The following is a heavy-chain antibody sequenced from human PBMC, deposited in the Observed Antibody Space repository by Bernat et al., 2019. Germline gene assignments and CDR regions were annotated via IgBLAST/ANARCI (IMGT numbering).Heavy chain of an antibody. V-gene: IGHV1-8*01. CDR1: GYTFTSYD. CDR3: ARYYYGSGSYYRNRPNDAFDI. Sequence: QVQLVQSGAEVKKPGASVKVSCKASGYTFTSYDINWVRQATGQGLEWMGWMNPNSGNTGYAQKFQGRVTMTRNTSISTAYMELSSLRSEDTAVYYCARYYYGSGSYYRNRPNDAFDIWGQGTMVTVSS. CDR2: MNPNSGNT. J-gene: IGHJ3*02. D-gene: IGHD3-10*01.